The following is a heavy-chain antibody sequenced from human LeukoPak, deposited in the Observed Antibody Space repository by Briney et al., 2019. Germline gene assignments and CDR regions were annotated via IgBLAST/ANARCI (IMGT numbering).Heavy chain of an antibody. J-gene: IGHJ4*02. D-gene: IGHD3-3*01. V-gene: IGHV4-34*01. Sequence: SETLSLTCTVSGGSISSYYWSWIRPPPGKGLEWIGEINHSGSTNYNPSLKSRVTISVDTSKNQFSLKLSSVTAADTAVYYCARAPGALRFLEWLPIPFFDYWGQGTLVTVSS. CDR2: INHSGST. CDR1: GGSISSYY. CDR3: ARAPGALRFLEWLPIPFFDY.